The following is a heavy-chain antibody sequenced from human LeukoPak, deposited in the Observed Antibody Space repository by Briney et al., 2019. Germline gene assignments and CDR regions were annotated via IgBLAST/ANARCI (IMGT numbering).Heavy chain of an antibody. CDR2: INPNSGGT. J-gene: IGHJ4*02. Sequence: ASVKVSCKASGYTFTGYYMHWVRQAPGQGLEWMGWINPNSGGTNYAQKFQGRVTMTRDTSISTAYMELSRLRSDDTAVYYCAREGGYCSSTSCYTEGLGYWGQGTLVTVSS. D-gene: IGHD2-2*02. CDR1: GYTFTGYY. CDR3: AREGGYCSSTSCYTEGLGY. V-gene: IGHV1-2*02.